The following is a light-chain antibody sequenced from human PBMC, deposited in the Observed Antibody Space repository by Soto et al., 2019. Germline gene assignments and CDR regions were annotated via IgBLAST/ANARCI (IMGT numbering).Light chain of an antibody. CDR2: HAS. V-gene: IGKV3-15*01. CDR1: QSVRSN. J-gene: IGKJ2*01. Sequence: EIVMTQSPATLSVSPGERATLSCRASQSVRSNLAWYQQKPGQAPRVLFFHASTRATGIPARFSGSGSGTEFILTISSLQSEDFADYYCQHYHDWPYTFGQGTKLEIK. CDR3: QHYHDWPYT.